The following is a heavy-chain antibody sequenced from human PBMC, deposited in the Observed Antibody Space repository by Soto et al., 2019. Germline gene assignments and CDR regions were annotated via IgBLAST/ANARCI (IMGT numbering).Heavy chain of an antibody. CDR2: ISSSSSYI. CDR3: ARDPGPDYSFDY. J-gene: IGHJ4*02. V-gene: IGHV3-21*01. Sequence: GGPLRLSCAASGFTFSSYSMNWVRQAPGKGLEWVSSISSSSSYIYYADSVKGRFTISRDNAKNSLYLQMNSLRAEDTAVYYCARDPGPDYSFDYWGQGTLVTVSS. CDR1: GFTFSSYS. D-gene: IGHD4-4*01.